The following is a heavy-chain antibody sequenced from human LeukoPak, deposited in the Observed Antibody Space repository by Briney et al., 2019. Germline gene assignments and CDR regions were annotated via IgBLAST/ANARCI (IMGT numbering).Heavy chain of an antibody. CDR3: ARVRGLWFGVRNDS. Sequence: SETLSLTCAVYGGSFSGYYWNWIRQPPGKGLEWIGEIDHTGSTHYNPSLKSRVTMSVDASKNQFSLKLTFVTAADTAVYYCARVRGLWFGVRNDSWGQGTLVTVSS. V-gene: IGHV4-34*01. J-gene: IGHJ4*02. CDR2: IDHTGST. D-gene: IGHD3-10*01. CDR1: GGSFSGYY.